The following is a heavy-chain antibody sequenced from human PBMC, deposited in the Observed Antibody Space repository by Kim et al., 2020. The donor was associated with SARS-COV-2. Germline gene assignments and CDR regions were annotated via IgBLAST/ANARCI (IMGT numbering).Heavy chain of an antibody. Sequence: SETLSLTCAVYGGSFSGYYWSWIRQPPGKGLEWIGEINHSGSTNYNPSLKSRVTISVDTSKNQFSLKLSSVTAADTAVYYCARGAPYSSSWYSQYYYYYYGMDVWGQGTTVTVSS. D-gene: IGHD6-13*01. CDR3: ARGAPYSSSWYSQYYYYYYGMDV. V-gene: IGHV4-34*01. CDR1: GGSFSGYY. CDR2: INHSGST. J-gene: IGHJ6*02.